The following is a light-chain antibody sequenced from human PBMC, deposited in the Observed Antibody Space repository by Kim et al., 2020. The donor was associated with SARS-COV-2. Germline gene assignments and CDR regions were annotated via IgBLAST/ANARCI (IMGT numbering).Light chain of an antibody. CDR2: SNN. J-gene: IGLJ2*01. CDR3: AAWDDSLSGAV. V-gene: IGLV1-47*01. Sequence: QSVLTQPPSASATPGQRVTISCSGSSSNIGSNYVSWYQQLPGTAPKLLIYSNNQRPSGIPDRFSGSKSGTSATLAISGLQSEDEADYYCAAWDDSLSGAVFGGGTQLTVL. CDR1: SSNIGSNY.